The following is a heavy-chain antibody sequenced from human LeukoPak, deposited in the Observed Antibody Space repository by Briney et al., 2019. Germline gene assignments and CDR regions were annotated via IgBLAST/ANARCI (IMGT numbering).Heavy chain of an antibody. CDR1: GFTVSNND. J-gene: IGHJ4*02. D-gene: IGHD3/OR15-3a*01. CDR2: IHINNST. V-gene: IGHV3-66*01. Sequence: GGSLRLSCAASGFTVSNNDMTWVRQAPGKGLEWVSIIHINNSTYYTDSVKGRFTISRDNSKNMVSLQMNSLRVEDSAVYYCAADWPLDYWGQGTLVTVSS. CDR3: AADWPLDY.